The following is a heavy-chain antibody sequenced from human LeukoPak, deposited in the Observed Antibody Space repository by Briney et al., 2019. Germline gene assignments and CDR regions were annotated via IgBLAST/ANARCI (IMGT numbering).Heavy chain of an antibody. D-gene: IGHD2-21*01. CDR3: ARVHAESSLSAVIDIGYFDY. J-gene: IGHJ4*02. Sequence: GASVKVSCKASGYTFTGYYMHWVRQAPGQGLEWMGWINPNSGGTNYAQKFQGRVTMTRDTSISTAYMELSRLRSDDTAVYYCARVHAESSLSAVIDIGYFDYWGQGTLVTVSS. CDR2: INPNSGGT. V-gene: IGHV1-2*02. CDR1: GYTFTGYY.